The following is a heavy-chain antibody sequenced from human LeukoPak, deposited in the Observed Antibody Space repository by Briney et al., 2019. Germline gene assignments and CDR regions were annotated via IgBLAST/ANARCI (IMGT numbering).Heavy chain of an antibody. CDR3: AKEKDNRVSTSCDY. V-gene: IGHV3-30*18. D-gene: IGHD1-14*01. Sequence: GGSLRLSCVASGFTFSNFGMHWVRQAPGKGLEWMAVISYDGKVTYYAESVKGRFTISRDNSKNTLYLRMTSLRGEDTALYYCAKEKDNRVSTSCDYWGQGIQVTVSS. CDR2: ISYDGKVT. CDR1: GFTFSNFG. J-gene: IGHJ4*02.